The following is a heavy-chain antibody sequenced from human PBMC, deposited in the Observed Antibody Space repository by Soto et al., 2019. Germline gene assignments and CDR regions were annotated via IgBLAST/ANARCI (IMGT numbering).Heavy chain of an antibody. D-gene: IGHD1-26*01. CDR1: GFTFSSYA. J-gene: IGHJ3*02. Sequence: GGSLRLSCAASGFTFSSYAMHWVRQAPGKGLEWVAVISYDGSNKYYADSVKGRFTISRDNSKNTLYLQMNSLRAEDAAVYYCARVRGSYSQDAFDIWGQGTMVTVSS. V-gene: IGHV3-30-3*01. CDR2: ISYDGSNK. CDR3: ARVRGSYSQDAFDI.